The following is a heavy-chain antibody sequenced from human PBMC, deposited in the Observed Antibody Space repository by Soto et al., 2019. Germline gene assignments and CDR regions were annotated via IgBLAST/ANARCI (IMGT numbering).Heavy chain of an antibody. J-gene: IGHJ3*02. CDR1: GGSISSGGYY. Sequence: QVQLQESGPGLVKPSQTLSLTCTVSGGSISSGGYYWSWIRQHPGKGLEWIGYIYYSGSTYYNPSLRSRVXXSXDXXKNQFSLKLSSVTAADTAVYYCARDLGDGDKAFDIWGQGTMVTVSS. CDR3: ARDLGDGDKAFDI. CDR2: IYYSGST. D-gene: IGHD4-17*01. V-gene: IGHV4-31*03.